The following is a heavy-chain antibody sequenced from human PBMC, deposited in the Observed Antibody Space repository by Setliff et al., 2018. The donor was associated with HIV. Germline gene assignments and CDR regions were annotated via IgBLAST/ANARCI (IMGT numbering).Heavy chain of an antibody. V-gene: IGHV1-69*05. CDR3: ARSVHSLYGDYATYFDP. CDR1: GGTFGRFG. Sequence: ASVKVSCKASGGTFGRFGISWVRQAPGQGLEWMGGIIPTFTRANYAQKFQARVIITTDKSTSTAFMELTSLTSEDTAVYYCARSVHSLYGDYATYFDPWGQGTQVTVPQ. D-gene: IGHD4-17*01. J-gene: IGHJ5*02. CDR2: IIPTFTRA.